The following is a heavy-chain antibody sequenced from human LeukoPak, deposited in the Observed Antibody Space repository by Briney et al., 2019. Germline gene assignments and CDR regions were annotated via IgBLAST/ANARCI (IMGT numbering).Heavy chain of an antibody. D-gene: IGHD3-10*01. Sequence: GGSLRLSCAASGFTFSSYVMPWVRQAPGKGLEWVAVISYYESNKYYAYSVKGRFTLSRDNSKNTLYLQMNSLRAEDTAVYYCAKSFRFSGSGSYFHYYYYYGMDVWGQGTTVTVSS. CDR2: ISYYESNK. CDR1: GFTFSSYV. V-gene: IGHV3-30*18. CDR3: AKSFRFSGSGSYFHYYYYYGMDV. J-gene: IGHJ6*02.